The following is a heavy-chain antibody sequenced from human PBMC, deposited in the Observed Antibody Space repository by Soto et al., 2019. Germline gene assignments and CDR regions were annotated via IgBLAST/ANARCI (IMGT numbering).Heavy chain of an antibody. Sequence: QITVKESSPTLVKPTQTLTLTCTFSGFSLSNIGAGVGWIRQPPGKALEWLALIYWGDDKRYNSSLKTRLTITKDTPKNQVVLTVANMDPADTGTYYCAYIADANGWQIIEYWGQGTLVTVSS. D-gene: IGHD6-19*01. J-gene: IGHJ4*02. CDR1: GFSLSNIGAG. CDR2: IYWGDDK. CDR3: AYIADANGWQIIEY. V-gene: IGHV2-5*02.